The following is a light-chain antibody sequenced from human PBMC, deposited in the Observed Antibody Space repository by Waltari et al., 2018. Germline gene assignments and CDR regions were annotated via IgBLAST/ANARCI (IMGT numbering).Light chain of an antibody. J-gene: IGKJ4*01. CDR3: QQYSLWPLT. V-gene: IGKV3-15*01. Sequence: EIVMTQSPATLSVSPGERATLSCRASQTISANLAWYQPKPGQPPRLLIYGASTRATGIPARFSGSGSGTEFTLTISGLLSEDFAIYYCQQYSLWPLTFGGGTKMEIK. CDR2: GAS. CDR1: QTISAN.